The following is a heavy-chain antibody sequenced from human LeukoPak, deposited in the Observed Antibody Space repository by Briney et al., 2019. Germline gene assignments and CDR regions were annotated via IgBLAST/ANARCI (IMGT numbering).Heavy chain of an antibody. CDR3: ASWAYGGNDYYMDV. CDR2: IIPIFGTA. D-gene: IGHD4-23*01. CDR1: GYTFTSYG. Sequence: ASVKVSCKASGYTFTSYGISWVRQAPGQGLEWMGGIIPIFGTANYAQKFQGRVTITADKSTSTAYMELSSLRSEDTAVYYCASWAYGGNDYYMDVWGKGTTVTVSS. J-gene: IGHJ6*03. V-gene: IGHV1-69*06.